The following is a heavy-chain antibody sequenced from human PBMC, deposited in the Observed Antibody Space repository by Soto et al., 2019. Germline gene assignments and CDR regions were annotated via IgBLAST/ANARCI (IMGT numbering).Heavy chain of an antibody. D-gene: IGHD5-18*01. CDR1: GFTVSNNY. CDR3: ARGYSYTQPVFDY. Sequence: GGSLRLSCAASGFTVSNNYMTWVRQAPGKGLEWVSFIFSIGSTYYAGSVKGRFTISRDNFKNTLYLQMNSLRAEDTAVYYCARGYSYTQPVFDYWGLGTLVTVSS. J-gene: IGHJ4*02. CDR2: IFSIGST. V-gene: IGHV3-53*01.